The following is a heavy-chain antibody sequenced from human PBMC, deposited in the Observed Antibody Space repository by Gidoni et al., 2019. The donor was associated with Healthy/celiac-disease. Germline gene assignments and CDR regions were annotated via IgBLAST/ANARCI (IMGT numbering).Heavy chain of an antibody. V-gene: IGHV3-53*02. CDR2: IYSGGST. J-gene: IGHJ2*01. CDR1: GFTVSSNY. CDR3: ARVSGTTSWYFDL. Sequence: EVQLVETGGGLIQPGGSLRLSCADSGFTVSSNYMSWVRQAPGKGLEWVSVIYSGGSTYYADSVKGRFTISRDNSKNTLYLQMNSLRAEDTAVYYCARVSGTTSWYFDLWGRGTLVTVSS. D-gene: IGHD1-7*01.